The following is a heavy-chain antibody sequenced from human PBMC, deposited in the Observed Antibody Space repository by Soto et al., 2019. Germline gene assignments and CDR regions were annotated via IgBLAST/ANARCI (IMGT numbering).Heavy chain of an antibody. J-gene: IGHJ6*04. CDR2: LSYNGGT. CDR1: GYSTVNSY. D-gene: IGHD3-10*01. Sequence: WETLSLTCAVSGYSTVNSYLSWIRQAPGKGPEWVGYLSYNGGTNHNPSLQGRATMTVDTDQNKVSLNQNSVTPADTAVYYYWRGVSWHRADVWGKGTPVTVSS. V-gene: IGHV4-59*01. CDR3: WRGVSWHRADV.